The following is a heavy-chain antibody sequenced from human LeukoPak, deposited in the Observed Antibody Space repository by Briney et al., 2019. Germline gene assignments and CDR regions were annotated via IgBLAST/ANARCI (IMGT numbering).Heavy chain of an antibody. J-gene: IGHJ4*02. Sequence: GRSLRLSCASSGFTFSSYGMHWVRQAPGKGLEWVAVISYDGSNKYYADSVKGRFTISRDNSKNTLYLQMNSLRAEDTGVYYCAKGGVAAIFDYWGQGTLVTVSS. V-gene: IGHV3-30*18. CDR1: GFTFSSYG. CDR2: ISYDGSNK. CDR3: AKGGVAAIFDY. D-gene: IGHD2-15*01.